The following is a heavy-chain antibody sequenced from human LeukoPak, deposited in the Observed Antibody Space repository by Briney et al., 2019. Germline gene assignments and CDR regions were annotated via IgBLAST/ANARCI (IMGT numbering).Heavy chain of an antibody. D-gene: IGHD6-6*01. V-gene: IGHV1-69*05. CDR2: IIPIFGTA. CDR3: ARDAYSSSSNFDY. J-gene: IGHJ4*02. CDR1: GGTFSSYA. Sequence: ASVKVSCKASGGTFSSYAISWVRQAPGQGLEWMGGIIPIFGTANYAQKFQGRVTITTDESTSTAYMELSSLRSDDTAVYYCARDAYSSSSNFDYWGQGTLVTVSS.